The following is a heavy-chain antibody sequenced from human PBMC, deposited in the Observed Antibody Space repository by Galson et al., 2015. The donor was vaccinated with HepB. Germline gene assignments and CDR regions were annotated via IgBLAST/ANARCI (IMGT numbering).Heavy chain of an antibody. CDR3: ANTGDTAGLTTVTDY. CDR2: ISYDGSNK. D-gene: IGHD4-11*01. Sequence: SLRLSCAASGFTFSSYGVHWVRQAPGKGLEWVAVISYDGSNKYYADSVKGRFTISRDNSKNTLYLQMNSLRAEDTAVYYCANTGDTAGLTTVTDYWGQGTLVTVSS. CDR1: GFTFSSYG. J-gene: IGHJ4*02. V-gene: IGHV3-30*18.